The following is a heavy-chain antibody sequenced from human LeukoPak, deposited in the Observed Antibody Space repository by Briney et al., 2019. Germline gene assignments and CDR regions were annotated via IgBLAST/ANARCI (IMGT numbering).Heavy chain of an antibody. CDR1: GYIFTNYG. CDR3: ARAWLRLNPYFDY. D-gene: IGHD5-12*01. V-gene: IGHV1-18*01. J-gene: IGHJ4*02. CDR2: ISAYNDNT. Sequence: ASVKVSCKASGYIFTNYGISWVRQAPGQGLEWMGWISAYNDNTNYAQKVQCRLTMTADTSTSTAYMELKSLRSDDTAVYYCARAWLRLNPYFDYWGQGTLVTVSS.